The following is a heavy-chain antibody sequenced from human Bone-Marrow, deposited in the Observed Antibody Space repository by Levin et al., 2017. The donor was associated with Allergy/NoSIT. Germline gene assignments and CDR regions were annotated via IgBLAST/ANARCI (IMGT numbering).Heavy chain of an antibody. CDR1: GGTFSSYA. CDR2: IIPIFGTA. D-gene: IGHD5-18*01. J-gene: IGHJ5*02. V-gene: IGHV1-69*13. Sequence: SVKVSCKASGGTFSSYAISWVRQAPGQGLEWMGGIIPIFGTANYAQKFQGRVTITADESTSTAYMELSSLRSEDTAVYYCARADTAMINWFDPWGQGTLVTVSS. CDR3: ARADTAMINWFDP.